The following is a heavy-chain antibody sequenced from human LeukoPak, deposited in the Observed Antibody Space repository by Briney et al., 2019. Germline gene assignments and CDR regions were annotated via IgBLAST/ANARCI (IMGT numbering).Heavy chain of an antibody. CDR2: IIPMFEVA. V-gene: IGHV1-69*01. D-gene: IGHD1-1*01. CDR3: ARSHARNNWYSVDY. J-gene: IGHJ4*02. Sequence: SVKVSCKASGGSFSSYDISWVRQAPGQGLEWMGGIIPMFEVANYAQKFQGRVTITADEATSTAYMEVSSLRSDDTAVYYCARSHARNNWYSVDYWGQGTLVTVSS. CDR1: GGSFSSYD.